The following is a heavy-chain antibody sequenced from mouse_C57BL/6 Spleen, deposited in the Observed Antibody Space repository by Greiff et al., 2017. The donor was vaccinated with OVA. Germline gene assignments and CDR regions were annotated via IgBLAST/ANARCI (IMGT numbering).Heavy chain of an antibody. CDR2: ISDGGSYT. CDR1: GFTFSSYA. D-gene: IGHD2-5*01. V-gene: IGHV5-4*01. Sequence: EVQVVESGGGLVKPGGSLKLSCAASGFTFSSYAMSWVRQTPEKRLEWVATISDGGSYTYYPDNVKGRFTISRDNAKNNLYLQMSHLKSEDTAMYYCANSNRYYYAMDYWGQGTSVTVSS. CDR3: ANSNRYYYAMDY. J-gene: IGHJ4*01.